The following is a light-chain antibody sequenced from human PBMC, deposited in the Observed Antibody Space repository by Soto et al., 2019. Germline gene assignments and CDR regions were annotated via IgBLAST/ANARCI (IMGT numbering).Light chain of an antibody. Sequence: EIVLAQSTGTLSLSPGERATLSCRASQSVTNSFLAWYQQKPGQAPRLLIYGASRRATGIPDRFSGSGSGTDFTLTISRLEPEDFAVYYCQQYDGAPYAFGQGTKVDIK. CDR3: QQYDGAPYA. CDR2: GAS. CDR1: QSVTNSF. V-gene: IGKV3-20*01. J-gene: IGKJ2*01.